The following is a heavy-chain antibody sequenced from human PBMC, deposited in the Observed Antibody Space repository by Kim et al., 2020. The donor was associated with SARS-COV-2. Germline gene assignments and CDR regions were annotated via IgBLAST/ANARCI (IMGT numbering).Heavy chain of an antibody. J-gene: IGHJ3*02. Sequence: PSLKSRVTMSVDTSKNQFSLRLTSVTAADTAVYHCARDLHHSSGYYYDTFDIWGQGTMVTVSS. D-gene: IGHD3-22*01. V-gene: IGHV4-4*07. CDR3: ARDLHHSSGYYYDTFDI.